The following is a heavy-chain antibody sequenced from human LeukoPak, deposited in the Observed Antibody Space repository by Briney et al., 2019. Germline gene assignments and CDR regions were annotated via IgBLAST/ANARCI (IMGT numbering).Heavy chain of an antibody. CDR2: ISGSGGST. J-gene: IGHJ4*02. CDR1: GFTFSNYA. Sequence: PGGSLRLSCAASGFTFSNYAMSWVRQAPGKGLERVSAISGSGGSTYYADSVKGRFTISRDNSKDTLYLQLNSLRADDTAVYYRARALSHCLDYWGQGTLVTVSS. CDR3: ARALSHCLDY. D-gene: IGHD3-16*01. V-gene: IGHV3-23*01.